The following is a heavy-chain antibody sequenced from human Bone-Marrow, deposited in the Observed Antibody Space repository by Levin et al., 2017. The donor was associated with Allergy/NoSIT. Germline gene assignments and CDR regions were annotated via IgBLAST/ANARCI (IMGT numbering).Heavy chain of an antibody. J-gene: IGHJ6*02. CDR2: ISGSADNT. V-gene: IGHV3-23*01. Sequence: PSETLSLTCAASGFTFSSYAMTWVRQAPGKGLDWVSVISGSADNTQHADSVKVRFTISRDNSKNMLYLQMSSLRAEDTAVYYCAKALAARSYYAMDVWGQGTTVTVSS. CDR1: GFTFSSYA. D-gene: IGHD6-6*01. CDR3: AKALAARSYYAMDV.